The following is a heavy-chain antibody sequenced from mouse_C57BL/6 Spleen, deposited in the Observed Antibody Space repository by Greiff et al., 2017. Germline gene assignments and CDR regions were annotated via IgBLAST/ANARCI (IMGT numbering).Heavy chain of an antibody. Sequence: EVKLVESGGGLVKPGGSLKLSCAASGFTFSDYGMHWVRQAPEKGLEWVAYISSGSSTIYYADTVKGRFTISRDNAKNTLFLQMTSLRAEDTAMYYCARRALYDYDDAMDYWGQGTSVTVSS. D-gene: IGHD2-4*01. CDR2: ISSGSSTI. CDR1: GFTFSDYG. CDR3: ARRALYDYDDAMDY. J-gene: IGHJ4*01. V-gene: IGHV5-17*01.